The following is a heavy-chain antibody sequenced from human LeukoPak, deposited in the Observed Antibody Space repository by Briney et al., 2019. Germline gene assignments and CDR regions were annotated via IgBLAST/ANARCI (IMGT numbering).Heavy chain of an antibody. V-gene: IGHV3-21*01. J-gene: IGHJ4*02. CDR3: ARDSGGYFDRNHFGY. CDR1: GFTFSSYE. Sequence: GGSLRLSCAASGFTFSSYEMNWVRQAPGKGLEWVSFISSSSSYIYYADSVKGRFTISRDNAKNSLYLQMNSPRAEDTAVYYCARDSGGYFDRNHFGYWGQGTLVTVSS. D-gene: IGHD3-9*01. CDR2: ISSSSSYI.